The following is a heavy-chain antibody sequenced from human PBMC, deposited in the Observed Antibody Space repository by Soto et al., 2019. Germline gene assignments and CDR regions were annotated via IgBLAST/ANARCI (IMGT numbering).Heavy chain of an antibody. CDR3: ASTYSTSGYWFDP. D-gene: IGHD6-13*01. CDR2: IFSNDEK. J-gene: IGHJ5*02. V-gene: IGHV2-26*04. Sequence: QDTVKESGPVLVKPTETLTLTCTVSGFSLSNAGLGVSWIRQTPGKALEWLAHIFSNDEKSYSTSLKSRLTSSKDTSKRQVVLTMTNMDPVDTAKYYCASTYSTSGYWFDPWGKGTLVTASS. CDR1: GFSLSNAGLG.